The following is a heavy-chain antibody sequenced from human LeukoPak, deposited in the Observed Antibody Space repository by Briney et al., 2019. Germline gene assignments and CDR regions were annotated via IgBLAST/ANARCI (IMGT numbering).Heavy chain of an antibody. CDR1: GGSISSGGYS. CDR2: IYHSGST. J-gene: IGHJ6*02. V-gene: IGHV4-30-2*01. D-gene: IGHD1-26*01. CDR3: ARVVDWVDV. Sequence: SQTLSLTCAVSGGSISSGGYSWSWIRQPPGKGLEWIGYIYHSGSTYYSPSLKSRVTISVDRSKNQFSLKLSSVTAADTAVYYCARVVDWVDVWGQGTTVTVSS.